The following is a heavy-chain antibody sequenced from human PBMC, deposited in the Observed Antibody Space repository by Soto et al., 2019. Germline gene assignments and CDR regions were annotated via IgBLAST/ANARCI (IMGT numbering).Heavy chain of an antibody. J-gene: IGHJ4*02. CDR3: ARDQGYFDSGGYYFH. Sequence: ASVKVSCKASGYTLTTYALHWVRQAPGQRLEWMGWINAGNDNTKYSQKFQARVTITRDTSASTTYMELSSLTSEDTAVYYCARDQGYFDSGGYYFHWGQGTLVTV. D-gene: IGHD3-22*01. CDR1: GYTLTTYA. CDR2: INAGNDNT. V-gene: IGHV1-3*01.